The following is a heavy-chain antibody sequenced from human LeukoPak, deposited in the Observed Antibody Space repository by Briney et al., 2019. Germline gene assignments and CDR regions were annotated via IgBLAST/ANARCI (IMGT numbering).Heavy chain of an antibody. J-gene: IGHJ4*02. CDR3: AREPRVRGTMELDY. D-gene: IGHD3-10*01. CDR1: GGSISSYY. Sequence: SETLSLTCTVSGGSISSYYWSWIRQPPGKGLEWIGYIYYSGSTNYNPSLKSRVTISVDTSKNQFSLKLSSVTAADTAVYYCAREPRVRGTMELDYWGQGTLVTVSS. V-gene: IGHV4-59*01. CDR2: IYYSGST.